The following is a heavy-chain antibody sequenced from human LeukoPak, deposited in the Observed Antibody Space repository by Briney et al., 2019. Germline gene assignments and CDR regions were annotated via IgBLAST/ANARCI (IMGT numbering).Heavy chain of an antibody. CDR2: ISSSLDSSM. Sequence: PGGSLRLSCAASGFTFNVYSMNWVRQAPGKGLEWVSFISSSLDSSMYYADSVKGRFTISRDNAKNSLYLQMNSLRAEDTAVYYCARGLSGYASSLGYWGQGTLVTVSA. CDR3: ARGLSGYASSLGY. V-gene: IGHV3-48*01. CDR1: GFTFNVYS. D-gene: IGHD6-6*01. J-gene: IGHJ4*02.